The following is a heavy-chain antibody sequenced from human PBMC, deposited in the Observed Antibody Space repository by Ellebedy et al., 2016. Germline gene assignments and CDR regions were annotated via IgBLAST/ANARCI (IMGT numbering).Heavy chain of an antibody. CDR1: GFPFNIAG. J-gene: IGHJ4*02. CDR3: TRDGSEWSRDV. Sequence: GESLKISCAASGFPFNIAGMTWVRQAPGKGLEWVATIVFSGTAAYYADSVKGRFIVSRDNTKNSLFLQMNSLGVEDTAVYYCTRDGSEWSRDVWGQGTLVTVSS. CDR2: IVFSGTAA. D-gene: IGHD3-3*01. V-gene: IGHV3-21*01.